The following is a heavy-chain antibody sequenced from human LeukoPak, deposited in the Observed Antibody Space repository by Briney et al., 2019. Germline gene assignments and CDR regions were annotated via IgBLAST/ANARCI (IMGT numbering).Heavy chain of an antibody. J-gene: IGHJ3*02. CDR1: GGTFSSYA. Sequence: SVKVSCKASGGTFSSYAISWVRQAPGQGLEWLGGIIPIFGTANYAQKFQGRVTITADESTSTAYMELSSLRSEDTAVYYCARELWDIVVVVAATRGAFDIWGQGTMVTVSS. D-gene: IGHD2-15*01. CDR3: ARELWDIVVVVAATRGAFDI. V-gene: IGHV1-69*13. CDR2: IIPIFGTA.